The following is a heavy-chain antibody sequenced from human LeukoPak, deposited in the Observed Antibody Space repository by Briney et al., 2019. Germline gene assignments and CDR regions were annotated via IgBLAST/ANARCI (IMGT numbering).Heavy chain of an antibody. D-gene: IGHD3-22*01. CDR3: ARAVKYYYDSSGYPKWFDP. V-gene: IGHV4-59*01. J-gene: IGHJ5*02. CDR1: GGSISTYY. CDR2: IYYSGSP. Sequence: SETLSLTCTVSGGSISTYYWSWIRQPPGKGLEWIGYIYYSGSPNYNPSLKSRVTISVDTSKNQFSLKLSSVTAADTAVYYCARAVKYYYDSSGYPKWFDPWGQGTLVTVSS.